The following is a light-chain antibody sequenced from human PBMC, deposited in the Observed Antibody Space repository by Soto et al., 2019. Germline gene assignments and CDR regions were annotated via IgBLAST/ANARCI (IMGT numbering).Light chain of an antibody. V-gene: IGLV2-14*03. CDR3: TSYVGNDIWV. Sequence: QSVLTQPASVSGSPGQSITISCTGTSSDIGSYNYVSWYQQHPGQAPKLMIYDVTNRPSGVSNRFSGSKSGNTASLTVSGLQAEDEADYYCTSYVGNDIWVFGGGTKVTVL. CDR2: DVT. J-gene: IGLJ3*02. CDR1: SSDIGSYNY.